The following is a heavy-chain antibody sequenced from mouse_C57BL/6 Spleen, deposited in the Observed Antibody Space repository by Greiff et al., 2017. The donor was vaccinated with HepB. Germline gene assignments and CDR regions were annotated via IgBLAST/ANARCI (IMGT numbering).Heavy chain of an antibody. CDR2: INPNDGGT. V-gene: IGHV1-18*01. J-gene: IGHJ3*01. CDR3: ASAKRALRREFAY. D-gene: IGHD2-4*01. Sequence: EVQLQQSGPELVKPGASVKIPCKASGYTFTDYNMDWVKQSHGKSLEWIGDINPNDGGTIYNQKFKGKATLTVDKSSSTAYMELRSLTSEDTAVYYCASAKRALRREFAYWGQGTLVTVSA. CDR1: GYTFTDYN.